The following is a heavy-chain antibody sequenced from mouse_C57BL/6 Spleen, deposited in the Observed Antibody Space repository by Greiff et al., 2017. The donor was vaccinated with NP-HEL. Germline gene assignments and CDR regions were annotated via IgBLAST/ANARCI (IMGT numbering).Heavy chain of an antibody. D-gene: IGHD1-1*01. CDR3: ARDYSGSSLDY. V-gene: IGHV5-6*01. Sequence: EVQLVESGGDLVKPGGSLKLSCAASGFTFSSYGMSWVRQTPDKRLEWVATISSGGSYTYYPDSVTGRVTISRDNAKNTLYLQMSSLKSEDTAMYYCARDYSGSSLDYWGQGTTLTVSS. CDR1: GFTFSSYG. CDR2: ISSGGSYT. J-gene: IGHJ2*01.